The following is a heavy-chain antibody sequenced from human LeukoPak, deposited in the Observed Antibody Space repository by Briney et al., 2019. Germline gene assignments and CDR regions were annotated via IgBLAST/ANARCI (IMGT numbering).Heavy chain of an antibody. CDR1: GVSINSHY. CDR3: ARVLQNYYHMDV. V-gene: IGHV4-59*11. CDR2: VYDSGSA. J-gene: IGHJ6*03. Sequence: SETLSLTCTVSGVSINSHYWSWIRQPPGKGVEGIGFVYDSGSANYKSSLKCRVTMTVDTSKNQFSLKLNSVTAADTAVYYCARVLQNYYHMDVWGKGTTVTVSS. D-gene: IGHD3-3*01.